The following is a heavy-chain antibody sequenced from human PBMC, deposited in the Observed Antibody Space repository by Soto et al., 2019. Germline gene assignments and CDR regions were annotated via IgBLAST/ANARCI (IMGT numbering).Heavy chain of an antibody. CDR1: GFTFSSYS. J-gene: IGHJ4*02. V-gene: IGHV3-21*01. CDR2: ISSSSSYI. CDR3: ARDNSAGGGLDY. D-gene: IGHD3-16*01. Sequence: PGGSLRLSCAASGFTFSSYSMNWVRQAPGKGLEWVSSISSSSSYIYYADSVKGRFTISRDNAKNSLYLQMNSLRAEDTAVYYCARDNSAGGGLDYWGQGTLVTVSS.